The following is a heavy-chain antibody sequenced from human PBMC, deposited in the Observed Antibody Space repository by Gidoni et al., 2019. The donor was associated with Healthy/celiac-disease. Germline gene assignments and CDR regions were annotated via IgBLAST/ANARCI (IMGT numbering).Heavy chain of an antibody. J-gene: IGHJ4*02. V-gene: IGHV5-10-1*01. CDR2: IDPSDSYT. Sequence: EVQLVQSGAEVKKPGESLRISCKGSGYSFTSYWLSWVRQLPGKCLEWMGRIDPSDSYTNYSPTFQGHDTISADKSISTAYLQWSSLKASDTAMYYCARLTDYGSGSNDYWGQGTLVTVSS. CDR1: GYSFTSYW. D-gene: IGHD3-10*01. CDR3: ARLTDYGSGSNDY.